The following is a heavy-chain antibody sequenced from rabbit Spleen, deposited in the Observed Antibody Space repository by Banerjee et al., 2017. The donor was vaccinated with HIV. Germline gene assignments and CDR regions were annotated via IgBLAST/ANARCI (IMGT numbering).Heavy chain of an antibody. CDR1: GLDFSSSYW. CDR3: ARGYWSPGDGYNL. D-gene: IGHD3-1*01. CDR2: ISGGSDGNS. V-gene: IGHV1S45*01. Sequence: EESGGDLVQPEGSLTLTCKASGLDFSSSYWICWVRQAPGKGLEWIGCISGGSDGNSYYASWAKGRFTMSKTSSTTVTLQMTSLTVADTATYFCARGYWSPGDGYNLWGPGTLVTVS. J-gene: IGHJ4*01.